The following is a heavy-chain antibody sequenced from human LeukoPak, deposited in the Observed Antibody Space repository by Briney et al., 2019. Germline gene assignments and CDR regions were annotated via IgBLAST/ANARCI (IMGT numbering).Heavy chain of an antibody. CDR3: ARVARGYYFDY. J-gene: IGHJ4*02. CDR1: GFTFSSYG. CDR2: ISGSGISI. Sequence: GGSLRLSCAASGFTFSSYGMSWVRQAPGKGLEWVSAISGSGISIYYADSVKGRFTISRDNSKNTLYLQMNSLRAEDTAVYYCARVARGYYFDYWGQGTLVTVSS. D-gene: IGHD3-10*01. V-gene: IGHV3-23*01.